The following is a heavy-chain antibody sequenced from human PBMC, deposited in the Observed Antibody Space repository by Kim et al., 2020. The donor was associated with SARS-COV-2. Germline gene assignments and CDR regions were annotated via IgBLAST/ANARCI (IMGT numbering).Heavy chain of an antibody. CDR1: GYTFTGYY. V-gene: IGHV1-2*02. CDR2: INPNCGGT. J-gene: IGHJ3*02. CDR3: ASQLRITMIVVVHYAFDI. Sequence: ASVKVSCKASGYTFTGYYMHWVRQAPGQGLEWMGWINPNCGGTNYAQKFHGRVTMTRDTSISTAYMELSRLRSDDTAVYYCASQLRITMIVVVHYAFDIWGQGTMVTVSS. D-gene: IGHD3-22*01.